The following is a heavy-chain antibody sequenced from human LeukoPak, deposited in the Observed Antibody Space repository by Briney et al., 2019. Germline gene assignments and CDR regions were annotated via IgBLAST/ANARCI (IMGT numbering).Heavy chain of an antibody. Sequence: TSETLSLTCTVSGGSISSGGYYWSWIRQPPGKGLEWIGYICHSGSTYYNPSLKSRVTTSVDRSKNQFSLKLSSVTAADTAVYYCARAVEDIVVVPAALEIMAFDIWGQGTMVTVSS. CDR3: ARAVEDIVVVPAALEIMAFDI. CDR1: GGSISSGGYY. D-gene: IGHD2-2*01. J-gene: IGHJ3*02. V-gene: IGHV4-30-2*01. CDR2: ICHSGST.